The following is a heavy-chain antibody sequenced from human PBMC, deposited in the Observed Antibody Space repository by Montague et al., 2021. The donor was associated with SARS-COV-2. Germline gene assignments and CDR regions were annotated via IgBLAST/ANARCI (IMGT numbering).Heavy chain of an antibody. CDR2: INHSGST. CDR3: ARATKRVFTYDYDSSGYASDY. CDR1: GGSFSGYY. V-gene: IGHV4-34*01. J-gene: IGHJ4*02. Sequence: SETLSLTCAVYGGSFSGYYWSWIRQPPGKGLEWIGEINHSGSTKYNPSLKGRVTISVDTSKNQFSLKLSSVTAADTAVYYCARATKRVFTYDYDSSGYASDYWGQGTLVTVSS. D-gene: IGHD3-22*01.